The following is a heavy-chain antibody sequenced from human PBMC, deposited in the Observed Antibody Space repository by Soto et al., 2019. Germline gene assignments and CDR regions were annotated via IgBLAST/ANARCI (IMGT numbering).Heavy chain of an antibody. CDR1: GYTFTSYG. Sequence: QVQLVQSGAEVKKPGASVKVSCKASGYTFTSYGISWVRQDPGQGLEWMGWISAYNGNTNYEQKLQGKVTMTTDTSTSTAYNELRSLSSDDTAFHYCTRERSVSYNPAFDIWVQVTMVTVSS. J-gene: IGHJ3*02. D-gene: IGHD1-26*01. V-gene: IGHV1-18*01. CDR3: TRERSVSYNPAFDI. CDR2: ISAYNGNT.